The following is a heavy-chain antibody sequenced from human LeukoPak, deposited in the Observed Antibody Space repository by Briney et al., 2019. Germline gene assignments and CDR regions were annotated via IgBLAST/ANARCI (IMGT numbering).Heavy chain of an antibody. CDR3: ASMSGMVRALGY. Sequence: GGSLRLSCAASGFTFSSYSINWVRQAPGKWLGWLSYISSGSSTIYYADSVKGRFTISRDNAKNSLYLQMNSLRAEDTAVYYCASMSGMVRALGYWGQGTLVTVSP. J-gene: IGHJ4*02. CDR2: ISSGSSTI. D-gene: IGHD5-18*01. V-gene: IGHV3-48*01. CDR1: GFTFSSYS.